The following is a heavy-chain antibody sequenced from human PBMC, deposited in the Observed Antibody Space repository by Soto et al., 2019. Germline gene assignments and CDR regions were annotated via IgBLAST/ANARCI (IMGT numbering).Heavy chain of an antibody. J-gene: IGHJ4*01. D-gene: IGHD4-17*01. CDR2: ISGSGFST. CDR1: GFTFSSYA. Sequence: EVQLLESGGGLVQPGGSLRLSCAASGFTFSSYAMSWVRQAPGKGLEWVSAISGSGFSTYYADSVKGRFTISRDTFKNTLFYRSNILGAEDKAVYYFAKDPRDYPSDYFDYWGHGTLVTGSS. CDR3: AKDPRDYPSDYFDY. V-gene: IGHV3-23*01.